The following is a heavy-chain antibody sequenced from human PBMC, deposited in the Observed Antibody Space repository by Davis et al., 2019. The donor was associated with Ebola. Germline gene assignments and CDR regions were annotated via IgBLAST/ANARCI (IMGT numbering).Heavy chain of an antibody. J-gene: IGHJ4*02. V-gene: IGHV1-8*01. CDR2: MNPNSGNT. D-gene: IGHD3-3*01. Sequence: ASVKVSCKASGYTFTSYDINWVRQATGQGLEWMGWMNPNSGNTGYAQKFQGRVTMTRNTSIRTAYMELSSLRSEDTAVYYCARVALTYYDFWSGRRTPYYFDYWGQGTLVTVSS. CDR1: GYTFTSYD. CDR3: ARVALTYYDFWSGRRTPYYFDY.